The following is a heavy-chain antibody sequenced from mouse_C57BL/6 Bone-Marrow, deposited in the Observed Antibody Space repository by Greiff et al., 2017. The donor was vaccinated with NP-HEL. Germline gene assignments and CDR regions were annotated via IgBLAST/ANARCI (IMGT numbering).Heavy chain of an antibody. D-gene: IGHD2-1*01. CDR2: IHPNSGST. J-gene: IGHJ4*01. Sequence: VQLQQSGAELVKPGASVKLSCKASGYTFTSYWMHWVKQRPGQGLEWIGMIHPNSGSTNYNEKFKSKATLTVDKSSSTAYMQLSSLTSEDSAVYYCARGGNYPYYYAMDYWGQGTSVTVSS. V-gene: IGHV1-64*01. CDR3: ARGGNYPYYYAMDY. CDR1: GYTFTSYW.